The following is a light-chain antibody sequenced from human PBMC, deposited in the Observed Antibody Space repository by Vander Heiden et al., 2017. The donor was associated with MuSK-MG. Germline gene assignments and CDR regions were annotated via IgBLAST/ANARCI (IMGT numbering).Light chain of an antibody. V-gene: IGLV1-44*01. Sequence: QSVLTQPPSASGNPGQRVTISCSGSTSNIVTNTVICYHHLPATAPNLLIFSDTQRREGVPDRCSGSKSVTSASVAISGLQPEEEAVDYCESWDDSRSGPWVFGGGTKLTV. CDR1: TSNIVTNT. CDR2: SDT. CDR3: ESWDDSRSGPWV. J-gene: IGLJ3*02.